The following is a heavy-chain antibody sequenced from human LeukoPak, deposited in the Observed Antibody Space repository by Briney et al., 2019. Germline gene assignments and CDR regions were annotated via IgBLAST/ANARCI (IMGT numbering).Heavy chain of an antibody. D-gene: IGHD3-3*02. CDR2: IYSGGST. Sequence: GGSLRLSCAASGFTVSSNYMSWVRQAPGKGLEWVSVIYSGGSTYYADSVKGRFTISRDNSKNTLYMQMNSPRAEDTAIYYCAKGRDIYYFDYWGQGTLLTVSS. CDR3: AKGRDIYYFDY. J-gene: IGHJ4*02. CDR1: GFTVSSNY. V-gene: IGHV3-53*01.